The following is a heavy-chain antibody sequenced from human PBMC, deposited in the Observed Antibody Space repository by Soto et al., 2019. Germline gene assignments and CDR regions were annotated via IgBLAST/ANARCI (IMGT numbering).Heavy chain of an antibody. D-gene: IGHD3-9*01. CDR3: ARRDMLSGNVYYYYGMEV. CDR2: MNPNSGNT. V-gene: IGHV1-8*01. CDR1: GYTFTSYD. Sequence: ASVNVSCKASGYTFTSYDINWVRQATGQGLEWMGWMNPNSGNTGYAQKFQGRVTMTRYTSISTAYMELRSLRSEDTAVYYCARRDMLSGNVYYYYGMEVWGQGTTVTV. J-gene: IGHJ6*02.